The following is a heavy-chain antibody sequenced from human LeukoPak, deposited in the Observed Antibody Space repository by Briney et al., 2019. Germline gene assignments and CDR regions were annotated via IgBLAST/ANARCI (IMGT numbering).Heavy chain of an antibody. V-gene: IGHV1-46*01. CDR1: GYTFTSYY. J-gene: IGHJ4*02. Sequence: GASVKVSCEASGYTFTSYYIHWVRQAPGQGLEWMGIINPSGGSTSYAQKFQGRVTMTRDTSTSTVYMELSSLRSEDTAVYYCAREGIAAAGLDYWGQGILVTVSS. CDR2: INPSGGST. D-gene: IGHD6-13*01. CDR3: AREGIAAAGLDY.